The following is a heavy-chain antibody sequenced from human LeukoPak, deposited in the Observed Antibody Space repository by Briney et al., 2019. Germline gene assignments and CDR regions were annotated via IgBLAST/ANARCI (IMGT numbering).Heavy chain of an antibody. Sequence: GGSLRLSCAASGFTFSSLPMSWVRQAPGKGLEWVSSLSDSGAGKVYADSVKGRFTISRDNSKNTLYLQTNSLRAEDTAVYYCASGARSTSGFPDWGQRRLVTVSS. V-gene: IGHV3-23*01. CDR3: ASGARSTSGFPD. D-gene: IGHD3-22*01. CDR1: GFTFSSLP. CDR2: LSDSGAGK. J-gene: IGHJ4*02.